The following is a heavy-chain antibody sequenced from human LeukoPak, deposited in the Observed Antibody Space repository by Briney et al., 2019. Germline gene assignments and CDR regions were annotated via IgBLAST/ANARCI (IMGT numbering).Heavy chain of an antibody. Sequence: GRSLSLSCAVSRFTFSGYSMHWVRQAPGKGLEWLALISSDGRDTFYADSVKGRFTISRDNSKNTLYLQIDSLRVDGTAVYYCARDKSSQRPYFLDYWGQGTPVTVSS. CDR1: RFTFSGYS. D-gene: IGHD3-9*01. J-gene: IGHJ4*02. V-gene: IGHV3-30*05. CDR3: ARDKSSQRPYFLDY. CDR2: ISSDGRDT.